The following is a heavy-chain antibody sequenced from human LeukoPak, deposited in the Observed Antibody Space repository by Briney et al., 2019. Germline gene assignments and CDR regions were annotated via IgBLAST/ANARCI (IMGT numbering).Heavy chain of an antibody. CDR3: ARVPFYDLDGYNMVDI. D-gene: IGHD5-24*01. CDR2: IYTSGST. Sequence: SETLSLTCTVSGGSISSGSYYWSWIRQPAGKGLEWIGRIYTSGSTNYNPSLKSRVTISVDTSKNQFSLKLSSVNAADTAVYYCARVPFYDLDGYNMVDIWGQGTMVTVSS. CDR1: GGSISSGSYY. V-gene: IGHV4-61*02. J-gene: IGHJ3*02.